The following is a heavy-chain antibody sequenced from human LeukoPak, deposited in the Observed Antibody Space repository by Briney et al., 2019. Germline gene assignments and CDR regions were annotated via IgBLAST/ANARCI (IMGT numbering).Heavy chain of an antibody. CDR1: GFTYSGSA. V-gene: IGHV3-15*01. D-gene: IGHD2-21*02. CDR3: TICTSTYCGGDCHREGFDY. Sequence: GGSLRLSCAASGFTYSGSAMHWVRQASGKGLEWVGRIKRKTDGGTTDYAAPVKGRFTISRDDSKNTLYLQMNSLKKEDTAIYYCTICTSTYCGGDCHREGFDYWGQGTLVTVSS. CDR2: IKRKTDGGTT. J-gene: IGHJ4*02.